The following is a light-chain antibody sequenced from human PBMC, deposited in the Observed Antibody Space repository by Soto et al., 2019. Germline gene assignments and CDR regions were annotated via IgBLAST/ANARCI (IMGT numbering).Light chain of an antibody. Sequence: QSALTQSASVSGSPGQSITISCTGTNSDIGAYNEVSWYQQHPDKAPKLILYEVSNRPSGVSDLFSGSKSGNTASLTISGRQAEDEGNYYCSSFTSSVPHVFGSGTKLTVL. J-gene: IGLJ1*01. CDR2: EVS. CDR1: NSDIGAYNE. CDR3: SSFTSSVPHV. V-gene: IGLV2-14*01.